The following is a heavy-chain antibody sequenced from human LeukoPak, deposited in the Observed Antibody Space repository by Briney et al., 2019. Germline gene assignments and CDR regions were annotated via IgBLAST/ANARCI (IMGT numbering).Heavy chain of an antibody. CDR3: AISSGYSGYDWASAFDY. Sequence: ASVKVSCKASGYTFTSYGISWVRQAPGQGLEWMGWISAYNGNTNYAQKLQGRVTMTTDTSTSTAYMELRSLRSDDTAVYYCAISSGYSGYDWASAFDYWGQGTLVNVSS. CDR2: ISAYNGNT. V-gene: IGHV1-18*01. J-gene: IGHJ4*02. D-gene: IGHD5-12*01. CDR1: GYTFTSYG.